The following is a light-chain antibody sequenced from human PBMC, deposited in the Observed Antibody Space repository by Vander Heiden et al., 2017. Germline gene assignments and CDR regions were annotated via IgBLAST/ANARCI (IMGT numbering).Light chain of an antibody. CDR3: RQDGRAPT. CDR2: GAS. J-gene: IGKJ1*01. Sequence: EMVFTQSPGTLSVSLGARATLPCRASQSVSSSYLARYQQKPCQAPRLLIYGASSSANGMPDRFSGSGSGTDFTRTSIIMEPEDFAVLYCRQDGRAPTYGQGTRLXIK. V-gene: IGKV3-20*01. CDR1: QSVSSSY.